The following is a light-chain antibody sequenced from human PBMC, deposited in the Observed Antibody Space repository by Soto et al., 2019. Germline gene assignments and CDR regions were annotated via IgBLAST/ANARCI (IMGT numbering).Light chain of an antibody. CDR1: SSDVGDYNY. CDR2: AVN. CDR3: CSYAGSYPWV. V-gene: IGLV2-11*01. Sequence: QSALTQPRSVSGSPGQSVTISCTGTSSDVGDYNYVSWYQQHPGKAPKLLIYAVNMRPSGVPDRFSGSKSGNTASLTISGLQAEDEADYSCCSYAGSYPWVFGGGTTLTVL. J-gene: IGLJ3*02.